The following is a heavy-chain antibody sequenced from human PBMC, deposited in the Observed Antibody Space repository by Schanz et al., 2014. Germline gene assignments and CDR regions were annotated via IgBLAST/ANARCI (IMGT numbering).Heavy chain of an antibody. V-gene: IGHV3-NL1*01. D-gene: IGHD3-10*01. J-gene: IGHJ4*02. CDR2: INSAGTT. CDR1: GFTFSKYG. Sequence: QVQLVESGGGVVQPGRSLRLSCAASGFTFSKYGMHWVRQPPGKGLEWVSVINSAGTTYYADSVKGRFTFSRDSSKNTVYLQMDSLRADDTSVYYCARGRGYIIGQWGQGILVTVSS. CDR3: ARGRGYIIGQ.